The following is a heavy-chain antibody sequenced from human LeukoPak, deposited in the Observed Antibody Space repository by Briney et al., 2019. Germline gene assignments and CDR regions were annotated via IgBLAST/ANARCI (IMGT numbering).Heavy chain of an antibody. J-gene: IGHJ3*02. CDR2: INHSGST. V-gene: IGHV4-34*01. Sequence: SETLSLTCAVYGGSFSGYYWGWIRQPPGKGLEWIGEINHSGSTNYNPSLKSRVTISVDTSKNQFSLKLSSVTAADTAVYYCALYGDYAINAFDIWGQGTMVTVSS. CDR3: ALYGDYAINAFDI. D-gene: IGHD4-17*01. CDR1: GGSFSGYY.